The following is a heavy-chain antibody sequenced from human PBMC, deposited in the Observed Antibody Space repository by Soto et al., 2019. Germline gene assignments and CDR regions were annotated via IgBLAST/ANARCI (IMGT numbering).Heavy chain of an antibody. CDR1: GGSISSYY. J-gene: IGHJ6*02. CDR3: ARLSSYYYGLDV. CDR2: IYYSGST. V-gene: IGHV4-59*01. Sequence: SETLSLTCTVSGGSISSYYWSWIRQPPGKGLEWIGYIYYSGSTNYNPSLKSRVTISVDTSKNQFSLKLSSVTAADTAVSYCARLSSYYYGLDVWGQGTTVTVSS. D-gene: IGHD2-2*01.